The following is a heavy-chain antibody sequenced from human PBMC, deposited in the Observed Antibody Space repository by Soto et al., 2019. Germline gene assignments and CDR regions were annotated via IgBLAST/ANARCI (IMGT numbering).Heavy chain of an antibody. CDR1: GFTFSNYW. CDR2: IKQDGSEK. J-gene: IGHJ4*02. V-gene: IGHV3-7*03. CDR3: ARRMTAVTIIDY. Sequence: GGSLRLSCVASGFTFSNYWMTWVRQAPGKGPEWVANIKQDGSEKLYVGSVKGRFTVSRDNAENSLHLDMNSLRAEDTAVYYCARRMTAVTIIDYWGQGTLVTVSS. D-gene: IGHD4-17*01.